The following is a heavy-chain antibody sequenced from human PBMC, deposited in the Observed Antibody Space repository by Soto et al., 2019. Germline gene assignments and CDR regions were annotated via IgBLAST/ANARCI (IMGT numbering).Heavy chain of an antibody. CDR1: GYTFTSYG. D-gene: IGHD3-16*02. Sequence: GASVKVSCKASGYTFTSYGISWVRQAPGQGLEWMGGIIPIFGTANYAQKFQGRVTITADKSTSTAYMELSSLRSEDTAVYYCARGYYDYVWGSYRYSLDYWGQGTLVTVSS. CDR3: ARGYYDYVWGSYRYSLDY. J-gene: IGHJ4*02. V-gene: IGHV1-69*06. CDR2: IIPIFGTA.